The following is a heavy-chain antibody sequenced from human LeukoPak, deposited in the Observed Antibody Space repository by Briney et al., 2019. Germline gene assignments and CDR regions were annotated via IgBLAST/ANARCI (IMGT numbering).Heavy chain of an antibody. Sequence: GGSLRLSCAASRFTFGSYGMHWVRQAPGKGLEWVAFIRYDGSNKYYADSVKGRFTISRDNSKNTLYLQMNSLRAEDTAVYYCAKDAPALYSTSWYFLDYWGQGTLVTVSS. CDR2: IRYDGSNK. CDR1: RFTFGSYG. J-gene: IGHJ4*02. D-gene: IGHD6-13*01. V-gene: IGHV3-30*02. CDR3: AKDAPALYSTSWYFLDY.